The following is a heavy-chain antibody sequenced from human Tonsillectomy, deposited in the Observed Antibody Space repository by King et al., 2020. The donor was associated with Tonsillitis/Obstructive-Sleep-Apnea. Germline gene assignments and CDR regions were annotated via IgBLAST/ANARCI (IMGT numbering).Heavy chain of an antibody. V-gene: IGHV3-30*18. Sequence: VQLVESGGGVVQPGRSLRLSCAASGFTFSSYGMHWVRQAPGKGLEWVAVISYDGSNKYYADSVKGRFTISRDNSKKTLYLQMNSLRAEDTAVYYCAKIGYCSSTSCPDYWGQGTLVTVSS. CDR1: GFTFSSYG. CDR3: AKIGYCSSTSCPDY. J-gene: IGHJ4*02. CDR2: ISYDGSNK. D-gene: IGHD2-2*01.